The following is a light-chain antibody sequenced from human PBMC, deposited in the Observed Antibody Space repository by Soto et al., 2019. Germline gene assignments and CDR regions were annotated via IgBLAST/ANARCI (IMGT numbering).Light chain of an antibody. CDR3: QQYGSSPTA. CDR1: QSVSSSY. Sequence: EIVLTQSPGTLSLSPGERATLSCRASQSVSSSYLAWYQQKPGPAPRLLIYGASSMSTGIPHRFSGSGFGTSFTRTTSSLEPEDFQDYSYQQYGSSPTAFGQGTRLEIK. V-gene: IGKV3-20*01. J-gene: IGKJ5*01. CDR2: GAS.